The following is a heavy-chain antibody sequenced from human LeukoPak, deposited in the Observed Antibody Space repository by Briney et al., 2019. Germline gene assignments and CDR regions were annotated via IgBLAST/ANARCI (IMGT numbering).Heavy chain of an antibody. D-gene: IGHD2-2*01. J-gene: IGHJ6*03. CDR1: GGSISSYY. CDR3: ARAPSEVVVPAAGPAYYYYYMDV. V-gene: IGHV4-4*07. CDR2: IYTSGST. Sequence: SETLSLTCTVSGGSISSYYWSWIRQPAGKGLEWIGRIYTSGSTNYNPSLKSRVTMSVDTSKNQFSLKLSSVTAADTAVYYCARAPSEVVVPAAGPAYYYYYMDVWGKGTTVTVSS.